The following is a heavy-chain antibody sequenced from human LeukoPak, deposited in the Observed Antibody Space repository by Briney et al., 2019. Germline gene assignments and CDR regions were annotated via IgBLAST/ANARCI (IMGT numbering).Heavy chain of an antibody. CDR3: AKDLSSNWYSDYFDD. D-gene: IGHD6-13*01. V-gene: IGHV4-4*07. J-gene: IGHJ4*02. CDR2: VYASGNT. Sequence: SETLSLTRTVSGGSISSHYWSWIRQPAGKGLEWIGRVYASGNTNYNPSLKSRVTMSIDTSKNQFSLRLSSVTAADTAVYYCAKDLSSNWYSDYFDDWGQGTLVAVSS. CDR1: GGSISSHY.